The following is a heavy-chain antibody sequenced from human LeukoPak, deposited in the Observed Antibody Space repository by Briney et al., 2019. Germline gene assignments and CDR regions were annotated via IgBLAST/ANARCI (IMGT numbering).Heavy chain of an antibody. CDR2: LSFGVST. CDR3: AREGLPGLCTSTSCYAVFDP. CDR1: GGSISSSGYF. J-gene: IGHJ5*02. Sequence: KPSETLSLTCAVSGGSISSSGYFWGWIRQSPGNGLELIGSLSFGVSTYYNPSLKRRVTISGDTAKNHVSLKLISVSAADTAVYYCAREGLPGLCTSTSCYAVFDPWGQGTLVTVSS. D-gene: IGHD2-2*01. V-gene: IGHV4-39*02.